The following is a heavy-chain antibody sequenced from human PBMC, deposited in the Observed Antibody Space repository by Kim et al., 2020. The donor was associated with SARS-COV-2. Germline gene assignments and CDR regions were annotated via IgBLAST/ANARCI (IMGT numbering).Heavy chain of an antibody. CDR2: IYYSGST. CDR1: GGSVSSGSYY. J-gene: IGHJ6*02. Sequence: SETLSLTCTVSGGSVSSGSYYWSWIRQPPGKGLEWIGYIYYSGSTNYNPSLKSRVTISVDTSKNQFSLKLSSVTAADTAVYYCAREGIYSGYDSYCGGDCSHTYGMDVWGQGTTVTVSS. V-gene: IGHV4-61*01. D-gene: IGHD2-21*02. CDR3: AREGIYSGYDSYCGGDCSHTYGMDV.